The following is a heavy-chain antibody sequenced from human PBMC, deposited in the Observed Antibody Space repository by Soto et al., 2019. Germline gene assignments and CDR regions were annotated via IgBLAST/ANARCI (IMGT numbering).Heavy chain of an antibody. CDR1: GFTFSDSY. Sequence: LRLSCADSGFTFSDSYMSWIRQAPGKGLEWISYITFSGNTVYYADSLKGRFTISRDNAKNSLYLQMNRLRAEDTAVYYCARVSWREKYGMDVWGQGTTDTVSS. CDR2: ITFSGNTV. V-gene: IGHV3-11*01. CDR3: ARVSWREKYGMDV. J-gene: IGHJ6*02.